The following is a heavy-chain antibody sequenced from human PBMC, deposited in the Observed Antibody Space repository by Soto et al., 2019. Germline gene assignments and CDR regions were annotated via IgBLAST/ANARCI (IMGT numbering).Heavy chain of an antibody. Sequence: ASVKVSCKASGYTFTSYYIHWVRQAPGQGLEWMGIINPRGGTTTYAQKFQGRLTMTGDTSTSTVYMELSSLTSEDTAMYHCASSPAYGSSWYGIPPDLSHGMDVWGQGTTVTV. V-gene: IGHV1-46*01. CDR2: INPRGGTT. CDR1: GYTFTSYY. D-gene: IGHD6-13*01. J-gene: IGHJ6*02. CDR3: ASSPAYGSSWYGIPPDLSHGMDV.